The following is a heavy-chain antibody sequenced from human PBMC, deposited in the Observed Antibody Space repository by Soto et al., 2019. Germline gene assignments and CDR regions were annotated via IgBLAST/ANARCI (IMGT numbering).Heavy chain of an antibody. V-gene: IGHV4-39*01. CDR2: IYYSGST. CDR3: ARHECSGGSYSSYYYGMDV. J-gene: IGHJ6*02. Sequence: SETLSLTCTVSGGSISSSSYYWGWIRQPPGKGLEWIGSIYYSGSTYYNPSLKSRVTISVDTSKNQFSLKLSSVTAADTAVYYCARHECSGGSYSSYYYGMDVWGQGTTVTVSS. D-gene: IGHD2-15*01. CDR1: GGSISSSSYY.